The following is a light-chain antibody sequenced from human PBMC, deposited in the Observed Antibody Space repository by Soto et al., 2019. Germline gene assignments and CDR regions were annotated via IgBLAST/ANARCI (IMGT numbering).Light chain of an antibody. CDR1: QSLSNNY. V-gene: IGKV3-20*01. CDR3: QQCVTAPLT. J-gene: IGKJ1*01. Sequence: EIVLTQSPGTLSLSPGERATLSCRASQSLSNNYLAWYQHKPGHAPRLLIHDASNMATGIPDRFSGSGSGTDFTLTISSLEPEDSAVYYCQQCVTAPLTFGPGTKVEI. CDR2: DAS.